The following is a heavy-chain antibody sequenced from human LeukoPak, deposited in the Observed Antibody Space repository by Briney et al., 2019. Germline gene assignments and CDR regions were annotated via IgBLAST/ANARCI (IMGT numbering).Heavy chain of an antibody. J-gene: IGHJ4*02. CDR3: ARDIVVVPAAD. V-gene: IGHV3-21*01. CDR1: GFTFSSYS. Sequence: PGGSLRLSCAASGFTFSSYSMNSVRQAPGKGLEWVSSISSSSSYIYYADSVKGRFTISRDNAKNSLYLQMNSLRAEDTAVYYCARDIVVVPAADWGQGTLVTVSS. D-gene: IGHD2-2*01. CDR2: ISSSSSYI.